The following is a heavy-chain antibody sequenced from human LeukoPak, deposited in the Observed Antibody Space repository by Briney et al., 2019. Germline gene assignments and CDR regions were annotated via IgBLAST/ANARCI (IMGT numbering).Heavy chain of an antibody. V-gene: IGHV4-39*07. J-gene: IGHJ4*02. CDR2: IYYSGNT. CDR3: ARAPHFFDTSGSRYYFDY. D-gene: IGHD3-22*01. Sequence: SETLSLTCSVSGGSIRSTTYYWGWIRQPPGKGLEWIGSIYYSGNTYYSPSLMSRVTISVDTSKNQFSLNLSSVTAADTAVYLRARAPHFFDTSGSRYYFDYWGQGALVTVSS. CDR1: GGSIRSTTYY.